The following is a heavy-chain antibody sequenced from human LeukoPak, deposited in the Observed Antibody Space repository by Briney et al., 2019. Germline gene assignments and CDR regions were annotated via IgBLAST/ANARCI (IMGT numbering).Heavy chain of an antibody. CDR3: AKEVSIISRGLDY. CDR2: ISGSGGRT. J-gene: IGHJ4*02. V-gene: IGHV3-23*01. D-gene: IGHD2-21*01. Sequence: GGSLRLSCATSGFTFSTYAMNWVRQAPGKGLEWVSAISGSGGRTYYADSVKGRVTISRDNSKNTLYLQMNSLRAEDTAVYYCAKEVSIISRGLDYWGQGILVTVSS. CDR1: GFTFSTYA.